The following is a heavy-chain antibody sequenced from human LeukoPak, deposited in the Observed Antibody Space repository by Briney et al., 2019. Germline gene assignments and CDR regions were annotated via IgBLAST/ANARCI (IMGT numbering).Heavy chain of an antibody. D-gene: IGHD3-22*01. Sequence: GGSLRLSCAASGFTFSSYWMSWVRQAPGKGLEWVANIKQDGSEKYYVDSVKGRFTISRDNAKNSLYLQMNSLRAEDTAVYYCARTLNYYDSSAFGYWGQGXLVTXSS. CDR2: IKQDGSEK. V-gene: IGHV3-7*01. J-gene: IGHJ4*02. CDR1: GFTFSSYW. CDR3: ARTLNYYDSSAFGY.